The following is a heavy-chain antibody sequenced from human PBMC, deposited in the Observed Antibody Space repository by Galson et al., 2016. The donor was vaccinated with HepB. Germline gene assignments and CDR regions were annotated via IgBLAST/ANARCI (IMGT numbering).Heavy chain of an antibody. J-gene: IGHJ4*02. CDR1: GFAFSHYD. V-gene: IGHV3-53*01. CDR2: IHSGGGA. CDR3: ARGGPHNNYFDY. Sequence: SLRLSCAASGFAFSHYDMNWVRQAPGKGLEWVSFIHSGGGAYYTHSVKGRFTISTDNSKNTLYLQMNSLRAEDTAIYYCARGGPHNNYFDYWGQGTLVTVSS. D-gene: IGHD1-1*01.